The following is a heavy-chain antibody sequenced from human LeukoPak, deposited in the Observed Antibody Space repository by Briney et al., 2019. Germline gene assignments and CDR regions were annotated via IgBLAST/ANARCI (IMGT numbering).Heavy chain of an antibody. CDR1: GYTFTAYY. J-gene: IGHJ4*02. D-gene: IGHD3-10*01. Sequence: VASVKVSCKASGYTFTAYYMHWMRQAPGQGLEWIGRINPNSGDTNYAQNFQGRVTMTRDTSGSTSNMELSRLRSDDSAVYYCARERRFGDLLLFDYWGLGTLVTVSS. CDR3: ARERRFGDLLLFDY. V-gene: IGHV1-2*06. CDR2: INPNSGDT.